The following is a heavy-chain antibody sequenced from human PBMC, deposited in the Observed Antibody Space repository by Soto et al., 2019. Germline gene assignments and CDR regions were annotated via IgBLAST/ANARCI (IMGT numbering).Heavy chain of an antibody. V-gene: IGHV1-69*13. J-gene: IGHJ5*02. CDR3: ARDLSGYCSGGSCYSVPNWFDP. D-gene: IGHD2-15*01. Sequence: SVKVSCKASGGTFSSYAISWVRQAPGQGLEWMGGIIPIFGTANYAQKFQGRVTITADESTSTAYMELSSLRSEDTAVYYCARDLSGYCSGGSCYSVPNWFDPWGQGTLVTVS. CDR2: IIPIFGTA. CDR1: GGTFSSYA.